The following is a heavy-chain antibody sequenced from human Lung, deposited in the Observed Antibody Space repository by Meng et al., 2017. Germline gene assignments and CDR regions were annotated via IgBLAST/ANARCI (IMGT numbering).Heavy chain of an antibody. D-gene: IGHD3-10*01. V-gene: IGHV1-18*01. Sequence: QVQPVQSGPEVKKPRASVKVSCKASDYTFTGYGVSWVRQAPGQGLEWMAWLGAHDGDTSHAPKFQGRVTVSADRPTATAYMELRSLGSDDTAVYYCARGTPGRSYSDYWGQGTLVTVSS. CDR3: ARGTPGRSYSDY. CDR1: DYTFTGYG. J-gene: IGHJ4*02. CDR2: LGAHDGDT.